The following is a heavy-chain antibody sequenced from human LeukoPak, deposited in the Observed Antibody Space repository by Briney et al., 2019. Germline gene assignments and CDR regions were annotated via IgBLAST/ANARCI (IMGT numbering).Heavy chain of an antibody. CDR1: GGSIDSTSYY. D-gene: IGHD3-3*01. CDR3: ASLVSSGGWYEAHYRYYMDV. Sequence: PSETLSLTCTVSGGSIDSTSYYWGWIRQPPGKSLEWIGTIYYSGNKYYNPSLRSRVTISVDTSKKPFSLRLSSVTAADTAVYYCASLVSSGGWYEAHYRYYMDVWGKGTTVTISS. V-gene: IGHV4-39*01. CDR2: IYYSGNK. J-gene: IGHJ6*03.